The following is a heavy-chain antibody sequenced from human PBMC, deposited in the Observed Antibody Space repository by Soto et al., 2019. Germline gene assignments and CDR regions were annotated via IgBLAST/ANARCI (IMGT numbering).Heavy chain of an antibody. D-gene: IGHD5-12*01. CDR1: GGSISSYY. CDR2: IYYSGST. CDR3: ARARSGYVHY. J-gene: IGHJ4*02. Sequence: QVQLQESGPGLVKPSETLSLTCTVSGGSISSYYWSWIRQPPGKGLEWIGYIYYSGSTNYNPSLKSRVPISVDTSKNQFSLKLSSVTAADTAVYYCARARSGYVHYWGQGTLVTVSS. V-gene: IGHV4-59*01.